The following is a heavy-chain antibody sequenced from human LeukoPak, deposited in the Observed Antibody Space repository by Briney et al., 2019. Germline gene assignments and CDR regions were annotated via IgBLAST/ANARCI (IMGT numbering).Heavy chain of an antibody. V-gene: IGHV3-30*02. Sequence: GSLRLSCAASGFTFSSYGMHWVRQAPGKGLEWVAFIRNDGSNKHYADSVKGRFTISRDNSKNTLYLQMNSLRAEDTAVYYCAKAYRPGEDYYYYYMDVWGKGTTVTVSS. D-gene: IGHD7-27*01. CDR3: AKAYRPGEDYYYYYMDV. CDR2: IRNDGSNK. J-gene: IGHJ6*03. CDR1: GFTFSSYG.